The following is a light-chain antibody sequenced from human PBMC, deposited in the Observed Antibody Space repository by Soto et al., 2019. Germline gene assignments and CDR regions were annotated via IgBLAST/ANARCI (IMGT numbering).Light chain of an antibody. J-gene: IGKJ5*01. CDR1: QSLRGW. CDR2: DAS. CDR3: QQYITYSP. V-gene: IGKV1-5*01. Sequence: DIQMTQSPSTLSASVGDRVTITCRASQSLRGWLAWYQQRPGKAPKALIYDASTLASGVPSRFNGSGSGTEFTLTISSLQPDDFATYYCQQYITYSPLGQGRLLEVK.